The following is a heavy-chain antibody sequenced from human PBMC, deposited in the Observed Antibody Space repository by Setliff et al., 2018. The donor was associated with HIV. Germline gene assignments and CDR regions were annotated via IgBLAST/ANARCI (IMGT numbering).Heavy chain of an antibody. D-gene: IGHD6-19*01. J-gene: IGHJ3*02. CDR1: EYTFTDYF. V-gene: IGHV1-18*04. Sequence: ASVKVSCKASEYTFTDYFIHWVRQAPGQGLEWMGWISPYNGITDYAQKCQDRVTMTTDRYTTTVYMELRSLTSDDTAVYYCARGRSSGWVDDAFDICGQGTMVTVSS. CDR3: ARGRSSGWVDDAFDI. CDR2: ISPYNGIT.